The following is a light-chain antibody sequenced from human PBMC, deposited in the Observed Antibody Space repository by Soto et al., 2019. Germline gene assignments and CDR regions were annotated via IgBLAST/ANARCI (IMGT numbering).Light chain of an antibody. Sequence: EIVMTQSPATLSVSPGERATLSCRASQSVSSNLAWYQQKPGQTPTLLIYVASTRATGIAARFSGSGSGTEFTLTISSLQSEDFAVSYCQQYNVWPLTFGGGTKGEFK. CDR1: QSVSSN. V-gene: IGKV3-15*01. CDR2: VAS. CDR3: QQYNVWPLT. J-gene: IGKJ4*01.